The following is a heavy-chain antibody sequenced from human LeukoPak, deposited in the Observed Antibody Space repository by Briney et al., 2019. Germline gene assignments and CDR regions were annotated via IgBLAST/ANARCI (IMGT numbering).Heavy chain of an antibody. J-gene: IGHJ6*02. D-gene: IGHD4-17*01. CDR1: GYTFTSYD. CDR3: ARGDYGEGYDYYYYGMDV. CDR2: MNPNSGNT. Sequence: ASVKVSCKASGYTFTSYDINWVRQATGQGLEWMGWMNPNSGNTGYAQKFQGRVTMTRNTSISTAYMELSSLRSEDTAVYYCARGDYGEGYDYYYYGMDVWGQGTLVTVSS. V-gene: IGHV1-8*01.